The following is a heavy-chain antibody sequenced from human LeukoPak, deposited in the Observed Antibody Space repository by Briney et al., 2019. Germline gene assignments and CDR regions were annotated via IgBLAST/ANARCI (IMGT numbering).Heavy chain of an antibody. CDR1: GGSISSSSYY. CDR2: IYYSGST. D-gene: IGHD2-2*01. V-gene: IGHV4-39*01. J-gene: IGHJ6*03. CDR3: ASIVVVPAAIPGYYYMDV. Sequence: SXXLSLTCTVSGGSISSSSYYWGWIRQPPGKGLEWIGSIYYSGSTYYNPSLKSRITISVDTAKNQFSLKLSSVTAADTAVYYCASIVVVPAAIPGYYYMDVWGKGTTVTVSS.